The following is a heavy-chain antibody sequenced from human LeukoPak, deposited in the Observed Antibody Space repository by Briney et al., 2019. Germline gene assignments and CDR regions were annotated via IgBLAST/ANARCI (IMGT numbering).Heavy chain of an antibody. D-gene: IGHD2-21*01. CDR3: VKSILSDYSDY. CDR2: ISSNGGST. J-gene: IGHJ4*02. Sequence: GGSLRLSCSASGFTFSSNAMHWVRQAPGKGLEYVSAISSNGGSTYYADSVKGRFTISRDNSKNTLYLQMSSLRAEDTAMYYCVKSILSDYSDYWAQGTLVTVSS. V-gene: IGHV3-64D*09. CDR1: GFTFSSNA.